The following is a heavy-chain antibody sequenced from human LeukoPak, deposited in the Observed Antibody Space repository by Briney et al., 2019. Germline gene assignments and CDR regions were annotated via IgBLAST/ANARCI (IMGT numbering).Heavy chain of an antibody. CDR3: ARRSDGPDLFWFDP. CDR1: GGSISSYC. D-gene: IGHD5-24*01. CDR2: IHYSGST. V-gene: IGHV4-59*01. J-gene: IGHJ5*02. Sequence: SETLSLTCTVSGGSISSYCWSWIRQPPGKGLEWIGYIHYSGSTKYNPSLNSRVTISLDTSKNRFSLKLTSVTAADTAVYYCARRSDGPDLFWFDPWGQGALVTVSS.